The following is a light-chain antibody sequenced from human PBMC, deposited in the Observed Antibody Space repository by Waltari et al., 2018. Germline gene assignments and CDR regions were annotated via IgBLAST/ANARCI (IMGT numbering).Light chain of an antibody. Sequence: EVVLTPSPGTLSLYLGETATLSCRASQSIGRYLVWYQQRPGQSPRLLIYAAPTRATGIPDRFSGSGSGTDFTLTISRLEPEDFAVYYCQNHERLPATFGQGTKVEIK. CDR2: AAP. CDR1: QSIGRY. V-gene: IGKV3-20*01. J-gene: IGKJ1*01. CDR3: QNHERLPAT.